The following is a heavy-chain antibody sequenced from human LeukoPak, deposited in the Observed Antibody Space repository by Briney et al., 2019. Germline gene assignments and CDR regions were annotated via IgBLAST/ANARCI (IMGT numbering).Heavy chain of an antibody. CDR3: AKDSRGNYVAWLDP. J-gene: IGHJ5*02. Sequence: GGSLRLSCAASGFTFSSYAMSWVRQAPGKGLEWVSAISASGVTTHYADSVKGRFTISRDNSKNTLYLQMSSLRAEDAAIYYCAKDSRGNYVAWLDPWGQGTLVTVSS. CDR1: GFTFSSYA. V-gene: IGHV3-23*01. D-gene: IGHD4-11*01. CDR2: ISASGVTT.